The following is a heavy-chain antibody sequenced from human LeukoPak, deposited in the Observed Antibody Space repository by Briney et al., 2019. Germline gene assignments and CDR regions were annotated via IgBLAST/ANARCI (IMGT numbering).Heavy chain of an antibody. V-gene: IGHV1-69*05. CDR1: GYTFTGYY. D-gene: IGHD3-22*01. CDR2: IIPIFGTA. J-gene: IGHJ3*02. Sequence: GASVKVSCKASGYTFTGYYMHWVRQAPGQGLEWMGGIIPIFGTANYVQKFQGRVTITTDESTSTAYMELSSLRSEDTAVYYCARDSGSVRYYYDSSGYYDAFDIWGQGTMVTVSS. CDR3: ARDSGSVRYYYDSSGYYDAFDI.